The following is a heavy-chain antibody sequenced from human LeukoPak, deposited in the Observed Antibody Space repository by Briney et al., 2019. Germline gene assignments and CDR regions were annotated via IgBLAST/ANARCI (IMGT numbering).Heavy chain of an antibody. V-gene: IGHV4-39*06. CDR3: ARCAQRWLQPLDY. CDR1: GGSISSNSYN. J-gene: IGHJ4*02. Sequence: PSETLSLTCTVSGGSISSNSYNWVWIRQPPGKGLEWIVSIYYSGSTYYNPALKSRVTISVDTSKNQFPLKLSSVTAADPAVYYCARCAQRWLQPLDYWGQGTLVTVSS. CDR2: IYYSGST. D-gene: IGHD5-24*01.